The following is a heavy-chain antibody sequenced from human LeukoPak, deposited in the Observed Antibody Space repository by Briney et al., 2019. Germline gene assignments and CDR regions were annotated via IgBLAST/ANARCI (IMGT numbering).Heavy chain of an antibody. Sequence: GGSLRLSCVASGFTVSSNYMNWVRQAPGKGLEWVSAINGGGSSTYYADSVKGRFTISRDNSKNTLYLQMDSLRAEDTAVYYCAKGSSGSYPYYFDFWGQGTLVTVSS. D-gene: IGHD1-26*01. CDR1: GFTVSSNY. CDR3: AKGSSGSYPYYFDF. J-gene: IGHJ4*02. CDR2: INGGGSST. V-gene: IGHV3-23*01.